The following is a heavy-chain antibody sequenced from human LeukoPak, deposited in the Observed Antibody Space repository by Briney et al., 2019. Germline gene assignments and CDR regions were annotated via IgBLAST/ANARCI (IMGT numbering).Heavy chain of an antibody. Sequence: GESLKISCQGSGYSFTNYWIGWVRQMPGKGLEWMGIIYPGASDTRYSPSFQGQVTISADKSISTAYLQWSSLKASDTAMYYCARGDSDYYDSSGYYDDAFDIWGQGTMVTVSS. J-gene: IGHJ3*02. CDR2: IYPGASDT. CDR3: ARGDSDYYDSSGYYDDAFDI. V-gene: IGHV5-51*01. D-gene: IGHD3-22*01. CDR1: GYSFTNYW.